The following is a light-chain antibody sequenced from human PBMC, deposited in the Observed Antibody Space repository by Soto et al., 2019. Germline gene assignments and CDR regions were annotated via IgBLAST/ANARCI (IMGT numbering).Light chain of an antibody. CDR1: QSISSW. J-gene: IGKJ2*01. V-gene: IGKV1-5*03. Sequence: DIQMTQSPSTLSASVVDRVTITCRASQSISSWLAWYQQKPGKAPKLLIYKASSLESGVPSRFSGSGSGPEFTLTISSLQPDDFATYYSQQYNSYSPYTFGQGTKLEIK. CDR2: KAS. CDR3: QQYNSYSPYT.